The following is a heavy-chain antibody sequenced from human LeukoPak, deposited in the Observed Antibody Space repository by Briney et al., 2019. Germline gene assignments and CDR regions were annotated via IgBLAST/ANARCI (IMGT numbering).Heavy chain of an antibody. V-gene: IGHV4-4*07. CDR3: SRENGAFSPFGY. CDR1: GGSMSSYY. Sequence: SETLSLTCTVSGGSMSSYYWSFIRQSAGTGLEWLGRIHTSGTTWYNPSLKSRVTLSVDASKNQFSLGLTSVTAADTAVYYCSRENGAFSPFGYWGQGYLVTVLS. CDR2: IHTSGTT. J-gene: IGHJ4*02. D-gene: IGHD2-8*01.